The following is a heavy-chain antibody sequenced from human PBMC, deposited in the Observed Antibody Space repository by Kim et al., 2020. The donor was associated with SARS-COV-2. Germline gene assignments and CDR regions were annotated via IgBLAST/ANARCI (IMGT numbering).Heavy chain of an antibody. J-gene: IGHJ4*02. Sequence: SLRLSCTASGFTFSSYAVHWIRQAPGKGLESVSAISSDGIGTYYADSVKGRFTISRDNSKNTLYLQMSSLRAEDTAVYYCVKNWNADYWGQGTLVTVSS. D-gene: IGHD1-1*01. CDR3: VKNWNADY. CDR2: ISSDGIGT. CDR1: GFTFSSYA. V-gene: IGHV3-64D*06.